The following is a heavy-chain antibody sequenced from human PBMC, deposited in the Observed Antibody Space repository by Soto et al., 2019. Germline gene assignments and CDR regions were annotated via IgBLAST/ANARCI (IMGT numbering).Heavy chain of an antibody. D-gene: IGHD1-1*01. CDR1: GFTFPNSA. CDR2: IVVGSGNT. V-gene: IGHV1-58*01. Sequence: SVKVSFKASGFTFPNSAVQLVRHARGQRLEWIGWIVVGSGNTNSAQKFQERVTFTRDMSTSTVYMELSSLKFEDTAVYYCAADDMTTFIWGQGTLVTVSS. CDR3: AADDMTTFI. J-gene: IGHJ4*02.